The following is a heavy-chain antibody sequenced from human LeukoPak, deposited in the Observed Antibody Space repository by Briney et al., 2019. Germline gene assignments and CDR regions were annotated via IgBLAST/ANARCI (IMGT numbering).Heavy chain of an antibody. CDR1: GGSFSGYY. Sequence: PSETLSLTCAVYGGSFSGYYWSWIRQPPGKGLEWIGEINHSGSTNYNPSLKSRVTISVDTSKNQFSLKLSSVTAADTAVYYCARGELGYCSSTSCYLGMDVWGQGTTVTVSS. CDR3: ARGELGYCSSTSCYLGMDV. J-gene: IGHJ6*02. D-gene: IGHD2-2*01. V-gene: IGHV4-34*01. CDR2: INHSGST.